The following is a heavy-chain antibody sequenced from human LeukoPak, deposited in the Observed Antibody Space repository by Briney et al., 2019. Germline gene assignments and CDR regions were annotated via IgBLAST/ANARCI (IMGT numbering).Heavy chain of an antibody. CDR1: GGSISSSSYY. V-gene: IGHV4-39*07. CDR2: IYYSGST. Sequence: SETLSLTCTVSGGSISSSSYYWGWIRQPPGKGLEWIGSIYYSGSTYYNPSLRSRVTISVDTSKNQFSLKLSSVTAADTAVYYCARETSQKGAHYMDVWGKGTTITISS. J-gene: IGHJ6*03. D-gene: IGHD3-16*01. CDR3: ARETSQKGAHYMDV.